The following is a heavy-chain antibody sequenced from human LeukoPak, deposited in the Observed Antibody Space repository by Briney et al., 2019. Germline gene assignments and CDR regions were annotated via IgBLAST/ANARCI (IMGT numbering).Heavy chain of an antibody. CDR1: GYTFTSYG. CDR3: ARGGYCSSTSCYAFDY. CDR2: ISAYNGNT. Sequence: GASVKVSCKASGYTFTSYGISWVRQAPGQGLEGMGWISAYNGNTNYAQKLQGRVTMTTDTSTSTAYMELRSLRSDDTAVYYCARGGYCSSTSCYAFDYWGQGTLVTVSS. V-gene: IGHV1-18*01. D-gene: IGHD2-2*01. J-gene: IGHJ4*02.